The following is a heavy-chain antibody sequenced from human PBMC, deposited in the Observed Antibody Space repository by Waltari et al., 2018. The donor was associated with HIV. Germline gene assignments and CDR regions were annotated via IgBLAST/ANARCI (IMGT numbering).Heavy chain of an antibody. CDR1: GGSFSGYY. J-gene: IGHJ4*02. CDR3: ARGRVDRSFDY. D-gene: IGHD5-12*01. CDR2: INHSGST. V-gene: IGHV4-34*01. Sequence: QVQLQQWGAGLLKPSETLSLTCGVYGGSFSGYYWSWIRQPPGKGLEWIGEINHSGSTNYNPSLKSRVTISVDTSKNQFVLKLSSVTAADTAVYYCARGRVDRSFDYWGQGTLVTVSS.